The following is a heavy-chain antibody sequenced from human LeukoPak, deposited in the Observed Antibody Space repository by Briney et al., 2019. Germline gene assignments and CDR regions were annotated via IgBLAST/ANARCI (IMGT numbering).Heavy chain of an antibody. D-gene: IGHD6-19*01. CDR1: GFSFSNYW. Sequence: ASVKVSCKASGFSFSNYWIHWVRQAPGRGLEWMGWISAYNGNTNYAQKLQGRVTMTTDTSTSTAYMELRSLRSDDTAVYYCARVPESSGWYDWFDPWGQGTLVTVSS. CDR2: ISAYNGNT. V-gene: IGHV1-18*04. CDR3: ARVPESSGWYDWFDP. J-gene: IGHJ5*02.